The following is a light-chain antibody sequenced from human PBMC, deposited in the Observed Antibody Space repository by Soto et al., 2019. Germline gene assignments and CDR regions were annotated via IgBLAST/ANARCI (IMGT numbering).Light chain of an antibody. CDR2: DAS. V-gene: IGKV3-20*01. Sequence: EIVLTQSPGTLSLYPGDRATLSCRASQSISNNYIAWYQQKPGRAPRLLIYDASSRATGIPDRFSGSGSGTDFTLTISRLEPEDFAAYSCHQYGSSLPYTFGQGTNLEIK. CDR1: QSISNNY. CDR3: HQYGSSLPYT. J-gene: IGKJ2*01.